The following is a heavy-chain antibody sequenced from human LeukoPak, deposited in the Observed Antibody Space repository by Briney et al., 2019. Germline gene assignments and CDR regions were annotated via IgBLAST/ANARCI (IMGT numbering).Heavy chain of an antibody. J-gene: IGHJ5*02. CDR3: ATDSSRAQNWFDP. V-gene: IGHV1-24*01. CDR1: GYTLTELS. CDR2: FDPEDGET. D-gene: IGHD6-13*01. Sequence: ASVKVSCKVSGYTLTELSMHWVRQAPGKGLEWMGGFDPEDGETIYAQKFQGRVTMTEDTSTDTAYMELSSLRSEDTAVHYCATDSSRAQNWFDPWGQGTLVTVSS.